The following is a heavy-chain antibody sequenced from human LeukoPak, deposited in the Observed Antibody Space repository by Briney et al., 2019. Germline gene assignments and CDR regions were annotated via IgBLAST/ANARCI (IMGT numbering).Heavy chain of an antibody. CDR1: GGSSSSVDYY. CDR3: ARVDYGDYVGASDI. D-gene: IGHD4-17*01. CDR2: IYYTGST. Sequence: SQTLSLTCTVSGGSSSSVDYYWSWIRQPPGKGLEWIGYIYYTGSTYYNPSLKSRITISIDTSKNQFSLKLSSVTAADTAVYYCARVDYGDYVGASDIWGPGTMVNVSS. J-gene: IGHJ3*02. V-gene: IGHV4-30-4*01.